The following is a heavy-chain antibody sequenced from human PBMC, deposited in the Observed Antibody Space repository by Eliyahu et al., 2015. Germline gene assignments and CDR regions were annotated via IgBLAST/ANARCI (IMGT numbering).Heavy chain of an antibody. D-gene: IGHD3-3*01. CDR2: INHSGST. J-gene: IGHJ4*02. CDR1: GGSFNGYY. CDR3: ARGTSFPFGEFVTIFDY. V-gene: IGHV4-34*01. Sequence: QVQLKQWGAGLLKPSETLSLMCAVYGGSFNGYYWSWIRQAPGKGLEWIGEINHSGSTNYNPSLDSRVIISVDTSKNQFSLNLKSVTAADTAVYYCARGTSFPFGEFVTIFDYWGQGTLVTVSS.